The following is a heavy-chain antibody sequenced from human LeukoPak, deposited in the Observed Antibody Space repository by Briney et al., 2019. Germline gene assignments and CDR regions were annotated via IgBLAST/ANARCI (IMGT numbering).Heavy chain of an antibody. Sequence: PGGTLRLSCAASGFTFSSYGMSWVRQAPGKGLEWVSAISGSGGSTYYADSVKGRFTISRDNSKNSLYLQMNSLRAEDTAVYYCARGLWDNWNDWFDPWGQGTLVTVSS. CDR3: ARGLWDNWNDWFDP. D-gene: IGHD1-20*01. V-gene: IGHV3-23*01. J-gene: IGHJ5*02. CDR2: ISGSGGST. CDR1: GFTFSSYG.